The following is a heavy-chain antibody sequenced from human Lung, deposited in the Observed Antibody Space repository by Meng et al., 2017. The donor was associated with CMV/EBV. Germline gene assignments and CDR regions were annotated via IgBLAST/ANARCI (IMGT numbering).Heavy chain of an antibody. CDR3: AKSSDNGWSS. Sequence: KVSCQASGNRCSGFYLNWARQAPGHGLEWLGRVNPISDDTHLAQKFEGRITVTRGATINTAFMELTRLRPDDTAVYYCAKSSDNGWSSWGPGTLVTVSS. D-gene: IGHD6-19*01. J-gene: IGHJ4*01. V-gene: IGHV1-2*02. CDR2: VNPISDDT. CDR1: GNRCSGFY.